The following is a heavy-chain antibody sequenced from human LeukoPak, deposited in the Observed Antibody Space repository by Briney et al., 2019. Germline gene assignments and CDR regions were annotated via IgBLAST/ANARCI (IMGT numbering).Heavy chain of an antibody. Sequence: GGSLRLSCAASGFTFSSYSMNWVRQAPGKGLEWVSSISSSSSYMYYADSVKGRFTISRDNAKNSLYLQMNSLRAEDTAVYYCARGWLQSGFGYWGQGTLVTVSS. V-gene: IGHV3-21*01. CDR2: ISSSSSYM. J-gene: IGHJ4*02. D-gene: IGHD5-24*01. CDR3: ARGWLQSGFGY. CDR1: GFTFSSYS.